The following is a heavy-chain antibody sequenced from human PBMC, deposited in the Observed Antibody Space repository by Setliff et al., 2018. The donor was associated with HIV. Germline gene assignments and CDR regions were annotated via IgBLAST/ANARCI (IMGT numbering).Heavy chain of an antibody. CDR2: ISYDGSNK. CDR3: ARGYYDSSGYISPVGY. J-gene: IGHJ4*02. Sequence: SYAMHWVCQAPGKGLEWVAVISYDGSNKYYADSVKGRFTISRDNSKNTLYLQMNSLRAEDTAVYYCARGYYDSSGYISPVGYWGQGTLVTVS. D-gene: IGHD3-22*01. V-gene: IGHV3-30-3*01. CDR1: SYA.